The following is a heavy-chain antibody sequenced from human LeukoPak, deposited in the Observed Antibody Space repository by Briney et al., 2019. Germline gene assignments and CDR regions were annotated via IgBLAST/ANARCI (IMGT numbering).Heavy chain of an antibody. J-gene: IGHJ4*02. CDR3: ARDVRLWMVRGVIDY. Sequence: TGGSLRLSXAASGFTFSSYWMHWVRQAPGKGLVWVSRINSDGSSTSYADSVKGRFTISRDNAKNTLYLQMNSLRAEDTAVYYCARDVRLWMVRGVIDYWGQGTLVTVSS. CDR2: INSDGSST. D-gene: IGHD3-10*01. V-gene: IGHV3-74*01. CDR1: GFTFSSYW.